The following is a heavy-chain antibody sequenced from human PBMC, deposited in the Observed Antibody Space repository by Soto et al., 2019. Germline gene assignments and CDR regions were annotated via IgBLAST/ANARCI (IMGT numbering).Heavy chain of an antibody. CDR3: ARAISGGSDAFDI. D-gene: IGHD3-3*01. CDR1: GFTFSSYW. CDR2: IKQDGSEK. Sequence: GGSLRLSCAASGFTFSSYWMSWVRQAPGKGLEWVANIKQDGSEKYYVDSVKGRFTISRDNAKNSLYLQMNSLIAEDTAVYYCARAISGGSDAFDIWGQGTMVTVSS. V-gene: IGHV3-7*03. J-gene: IGHJ3*02.